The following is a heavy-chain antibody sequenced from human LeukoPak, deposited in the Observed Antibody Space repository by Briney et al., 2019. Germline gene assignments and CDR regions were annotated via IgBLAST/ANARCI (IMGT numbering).Heavy chain of an antibody. CDR1: GFIFSNYG. V-gene: IGHV3-30*03. D-gene: IGHD6-19*01. CDR3: ARESSTGWYGSLNY. CDR2: ISYDGRSK. Sequence: GGSLRLSCAASGFIFSNYGMHWVRQAPGKGLEWVAFISYDGRSKLYAASVRGRFTISRDNSKNTLDLQMNSLRAEDTAVCYCARESSTGWYGSLNYWGQGTLVTVSS. J-gene: IGHJ4*02.